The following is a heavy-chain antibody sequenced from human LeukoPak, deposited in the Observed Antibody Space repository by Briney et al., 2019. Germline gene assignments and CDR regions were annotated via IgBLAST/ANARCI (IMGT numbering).Heavy chain of an antibody. CDR2: ISSSSNTI. CDR3: ARDFYDFWSGSIRFDP. J-gene: IGHJ5*02. CDR1: GFTFSDYG. Sequence: GGSLRLSCAAAGFTFSDYGMNWVRQAPGKGLEWVSYISSSSNTIYYADSVKGRFTISRDNAKNSLYLQMNSLRAEDTAVYYCARDFYDFWSGSIRFDPWGQGTLVTVSS. D-gene: IGHD3-3*01. V-gene: IGHV3-48*01.